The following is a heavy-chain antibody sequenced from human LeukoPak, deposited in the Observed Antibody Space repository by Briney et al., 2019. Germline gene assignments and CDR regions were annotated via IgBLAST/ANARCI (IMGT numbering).Heavy chain of an antibody. Sequence: CRSLRCSCAASGFTFYDYAMHWVRQAPGKGLEGFSDISCNSGSIGYADSVKGRFTISRDNAKNSLYLQMNSLRAEDTALYYCAKDMREYCGGDCYPTFDYWGQGTLVTVSS. D-gene: IGHD2-21*02. CDR2: ISCNSGSI. CDR1: GFTFYDYA. V-gene: IGHV3-9*01. J-gene: IGHJ4*02. CDR3: AKDMREYCGGDCYPTFDY.